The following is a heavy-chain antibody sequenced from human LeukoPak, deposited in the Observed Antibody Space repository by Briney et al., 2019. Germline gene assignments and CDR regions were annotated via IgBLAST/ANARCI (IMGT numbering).Heavy chain of an antibody. J-gene: IGHJ4*02. CDR1: GFTFSSYA. V-gene: IGHV3-30-3*01. D-gene: IGHD3-10*01. Sequence: PGGSLRLSCAASGFTFSSYAMHWVRQAPGKGLEWVAVISYDGSNKYYADSEKGRFTISRDNSKNTLYLQMNSLRPEDTAVYYCAKAIWVAATSSWFCLDYWGQGTLVTVSS. CDR2: ISYDGSNK. CDR3: AKAIWVAATSSWFCLDY.